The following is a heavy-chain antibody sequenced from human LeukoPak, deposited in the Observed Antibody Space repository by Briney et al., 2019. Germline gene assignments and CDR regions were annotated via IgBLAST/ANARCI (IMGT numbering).Heavy chain of an antibody. CDR1: GFTFTNAW. V-gene: IGHV3-15*01. Sequence: GGSLRLSCAASGFTFTNAWMTWVRQAPGKGLEWIGRIKSNSDGGTADYGGPMKGRFTMSRDDSKNTLYLQVNSLKTEDTAVYYCATYNPGYSRYWGQGTLVTVSS. D-gene: IGHD3-9*01. CDR3: ATYNPGYSRY. J-gene: IGHJ4*02. CDR2: IKSNSDGGTA.